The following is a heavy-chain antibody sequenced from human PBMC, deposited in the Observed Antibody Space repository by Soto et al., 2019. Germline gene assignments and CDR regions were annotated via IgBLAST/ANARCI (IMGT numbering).Heavy chain of an antibody. CDR1: GGSISSGGYS. D-gene: IGHD3-22*01. Sequence: SETLSLTCAVSGGSISSGGYSWSWIRQPPGKGLEWIGYIYHSGSTYYNPSLKSRVTISVDRSKNQFSLKLSSVTAADTAVYYCARDLYYYDSTGPTPSAFHIWGQGPMVTV. J-gene: IGHJ3*02. CDR3: ARDLYYYDSTGPTPSAFHI. CDR2: IYHSGST. V-gene: IGHV4-30-2*01.